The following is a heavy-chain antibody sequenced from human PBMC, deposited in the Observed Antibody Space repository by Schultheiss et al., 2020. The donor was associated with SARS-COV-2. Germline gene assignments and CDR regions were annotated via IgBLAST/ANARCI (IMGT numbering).Heavy chain of an antibody. D-gene: IGHD6-6*01. J-gene: IGHJ4*02. V-gene: IGHV3-23*01. Sequence: GGSLRLSCVASGFTFSTYAMSWVRQVPGKGLEWVCSIGGSGAATYYAGSVKGRFTISRDNSKSTLYLQMNSLRAEDTAVYYCAKDRRSSIAARLGYWGQGTLVTVSS. CDR2: IGGSGAAT. CDR3: AKDRRSSIAARLGY. CDR1: GFTFSTYA.